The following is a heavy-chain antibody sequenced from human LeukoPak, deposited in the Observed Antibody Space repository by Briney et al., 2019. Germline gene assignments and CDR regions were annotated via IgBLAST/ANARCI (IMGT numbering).Heavy chain of an antibody. V-gene: IGHV4-34*01. CDR1: GGSISSYY. Sequence: SETLSLTCTVSGGSISSYYWTWIRQPPGKGLELIGEISHSGSTNYNPSLKSRVAISVDTSKNQFSLKLSSVTAADTAVYYCARGGMHSSGLDYWGQGTLVTVSS. CDR3: ARGGMHSSGLDY. J-gene: IGHJ4*02. CDR2: ISHSGST. D-gene: IGHD3-22*01.